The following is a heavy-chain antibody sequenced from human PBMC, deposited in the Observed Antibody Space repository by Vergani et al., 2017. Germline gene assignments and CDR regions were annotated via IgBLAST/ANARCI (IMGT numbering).Heavy chain of an antibody. D-gene: IGHD3-22*01. CDR1: GFTFSSYS. CDR2: ISSSSSTI. CDR3: ARETTYYYDSSGYYDAFDI. Sequence: EVQLVESGGGLVQPGGSLRLSCAASGFTFSSYSMNWVRQAPGKGLEWVSYISSSSSTIYYADSVKGRFTISRDNAKNSLYLQMNSLRAEDTAVYYCARETTYYYDSSGYYDAFDIWGQGTMVTVSS. V-gene: IGHV3-48*04. J-gene: IGHJ3*02.